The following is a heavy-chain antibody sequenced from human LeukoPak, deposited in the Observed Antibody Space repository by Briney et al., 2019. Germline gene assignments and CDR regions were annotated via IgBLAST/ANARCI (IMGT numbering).Heavy chain of an antibody. Sequence: LIVCCASTRFTLSRDSMKMLLEAPWKELKWVSVIGFSGGSTYYADSVKGRFTISRDNSRNTLYLQMNSLRAEDTAVYHCAKVLRQWTHALVFHHWGQGTLVTVSS. CDR1: RFTLSRDS. V-gene: IGHV3-23*01. CDR3: AKVLRQWTHALVFHH. J-gene: IGHJ4*02. CDR2: IGFSGGST. D-gene: IGHD3-16*01.